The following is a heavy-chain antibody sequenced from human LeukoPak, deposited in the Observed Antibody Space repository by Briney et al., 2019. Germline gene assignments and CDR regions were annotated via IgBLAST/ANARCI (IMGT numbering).Heavy chain of an antibody. Sequence: GGSLRLSCAASGFTFSSYAMHWVRQAPGKGLEYVSAISSNGGSTYYANSVKGRFTISRDNSKNTLYLQMGSLRAEDMAVYYCARPDSSGYFIDYWGQGTLVTVSP. CDR2: ISSNGGST. J-gene: IGHJ4*02. V-gene: IGHV3-64*01. D-gene: IGHD3-22*01. CDR1: GFTFSSYA. CDR3: ARPDSSGYFIDY.